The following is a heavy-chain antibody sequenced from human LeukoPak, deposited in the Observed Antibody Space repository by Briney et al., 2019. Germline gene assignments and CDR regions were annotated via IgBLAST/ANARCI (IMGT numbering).Heavy chain of an antibody. J-gene: IGHJ4*02. Sequence: GASVKVSCKASGGTFSSYAISWVRQAPGQGLEWMGGIIPIFGTANYAQKFQGRVTITADESTSTAYMELSSLRSEDTAVYYCARGSPLAAAGTFFDYWGQGTLVTVSS. V-gene: IGHV1-69*13. D-gene: IGHD6-13*01. CDR3: ARGSPLAAAGTFFDY. CDR2: IIPIFGTA. CDR1: GGTFSSYA.